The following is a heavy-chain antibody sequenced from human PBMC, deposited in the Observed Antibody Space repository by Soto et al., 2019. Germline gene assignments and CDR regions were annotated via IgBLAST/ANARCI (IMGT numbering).Heavy chain of an antibody. J-gene: IGHJ1*01. CDR3: ARPSQVLLWFGELLYPRHQYFQH. Sequence: SETLSLTCTVSGGSISSSSYYWGWIRQPPGKGLEWIGSIYYSGSTYYNPSLKSRVTISVDTSKNQFSLKLSSVTAADTAVYYCARPSQVLLWFGELLYPRHQYFQHWGQGTLVTVSS. D-gene: IGHD3-10*01. CDR1: GGSISSSSYY. CDR2: IYYSGST. V-gene: IGHV4-39*01.